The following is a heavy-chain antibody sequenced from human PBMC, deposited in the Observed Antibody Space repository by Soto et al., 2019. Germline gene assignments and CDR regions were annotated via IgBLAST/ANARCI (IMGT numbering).Heavy chain of an antibody. J-gene: IGHJ4*02. CDR1: CFSVTSNC. CDR3: TRYRGYNYGGDCDS. V-gene: IGHV3-53*01. CDR2: IYSGAAT. Sequence: GALRLSCAASCFSVTSNCMSWVRQAAGEGLEWVSIIYSGAATYYADSVKGRFTISRETSKNTLYLQMNSLSAEDTAVYYCTRYRGYNYGGDCDSWGQGT. D-gene: IGHD5-18*01.